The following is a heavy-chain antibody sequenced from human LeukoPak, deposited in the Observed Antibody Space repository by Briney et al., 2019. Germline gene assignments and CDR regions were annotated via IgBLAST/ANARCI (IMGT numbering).Heavy chain of an antibody. J-gene: IGHJ4*02. Sequence: SETLSLTCTVSGGSISSTTYYWAWIRQPPGKGLEWIGSIYKTGSTNYNPSLKGRVTISVDTSKNQFSLKLSSVTAADTAVYYCASLQEDGYNLDYWGQGTLVTVSS. CDR2: IYKTGST. CDR1: GGSISSTTYY. V-gene: IGHV4-39*01. CDR3: ASLQEDGYNLDY. D-gene: IGHD5-24*01.